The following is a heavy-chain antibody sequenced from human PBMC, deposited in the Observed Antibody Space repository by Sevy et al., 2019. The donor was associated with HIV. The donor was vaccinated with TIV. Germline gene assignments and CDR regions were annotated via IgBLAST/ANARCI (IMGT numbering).Heavy chain of an antibody. CDR2: IKQDGSEK. Sequence: GGSLRLSCAASGFTFSSYWMSWVRQAPGKGLEWAANIKQDGSEKYYVDSVKGRFTISRDNAKNSLYLQMNSLRAEDTAVYYCARDMSAVAGINWFDPWGQGTLVTVSS. D-gene: IGHD6-19*01. CDR1: GFTFSSYW. J-gene: IGHJ5*02. CDR3: ARDMSAVAGINWFDP. V-gene: IGHV3-7*01.